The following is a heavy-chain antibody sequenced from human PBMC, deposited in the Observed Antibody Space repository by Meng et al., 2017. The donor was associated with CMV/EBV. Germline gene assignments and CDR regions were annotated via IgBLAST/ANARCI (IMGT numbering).Heavy chain of an antibody. D-gene: IGHD2-15*01. CDR2: ISSSSSYI. CDR1: GFTFGSYS. V-gene: IGHV3-21*01. Sequence: GESLKISCAASGFTFGSYSMNWVRQAPGKGLEWVSSISSSSSYIYYADSVKGRFTISRDNAKNSLYLQMNSLRAEDTAVYYCARDEGGGIGWGQGTLVTVSS. J-gene: IGHJ4*02. CDR3: ARDEGGGIG.